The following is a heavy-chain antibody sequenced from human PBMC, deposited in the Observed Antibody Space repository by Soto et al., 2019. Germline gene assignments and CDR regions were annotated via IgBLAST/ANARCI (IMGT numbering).Heavy chain of an antibody. CDR3: ARSFGESYSFDY. V-gene: IGHV4-59*01. D-gene: IGHD3-10*01. J-gene: IGHJ4*02. CDR1: GGSISSYY. CDR2: ISNSGST. Sequence: SETLFLTCTVSGGSISSYYWSWIRQPPGKGLEWIGYISNSGSTNHNPSLESRVTISVDTSKNQFSLNLSSVTAADTAVYYCARSFGESYSFDYWGQGTLVTVSS.